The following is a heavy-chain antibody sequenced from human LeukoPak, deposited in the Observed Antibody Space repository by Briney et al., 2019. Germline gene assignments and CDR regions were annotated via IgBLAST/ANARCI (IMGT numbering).Heavy chain of an antibody. CDR1: GYSISSGYY. CDR2: IYHSGST. J-gene: IGHJ4*02. D-gene: IGHD3-22*01. CDR3: TRPYYYDSSGSPDY. Sequence: SETLSLTCTVSGYSISSGYYWGWIRQPPGKGLEWIGNIYHSGSTYYNPSLKSRVTISVDTSKNQFSLKLSSVTATDTAVYYCTRPYYYDSSGSPDYWGQGTLVTVSS. V-gene: IGHV4-38-2*02.